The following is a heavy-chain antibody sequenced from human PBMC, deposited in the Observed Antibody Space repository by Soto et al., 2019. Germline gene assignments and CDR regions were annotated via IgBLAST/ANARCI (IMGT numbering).Heavy chain of an antibody. CDR1: GGSISSGDYY. D-gene: IGHD5-12*01. Sequence: SETLSLTCTVSGGSISSGDYYWSWIRHPPGKGLEWIGYIYYSGSTYYNPSLKSRVTISVDTSKNQFSLKLSSVTAADTAVYYCATLRRDGYNLLDYWGQGTLVTVSS. J-gene: IGHJ4*02. CDR2: IYYSGST. CDR3: ATLRRDGYNLLDY. V-gene: IGHV4-30-4*01.